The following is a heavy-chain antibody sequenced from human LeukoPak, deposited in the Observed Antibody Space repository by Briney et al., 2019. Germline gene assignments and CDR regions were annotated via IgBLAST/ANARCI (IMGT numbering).Heavy chain of an antibody. D-gene: IGHD2-2*01. CDR3: ARARDGAGYCSSTSCHYYFDY. J-gene: IGHJ4*02. CDR1: GGTFSSYA. CDR2: IIPIFGIA. Sequence: ASVKVSCKASGGTFSSYAISWVRQAPGQGLEWMGRIIPIFGIANHAQKFQGRVTITADKSTSTAYMELSSLRSEYTAVYYCARARDGAGYCSSTSCHYYFDYWGQGTLVTVSS. V-gene: IGHV1-69*04.